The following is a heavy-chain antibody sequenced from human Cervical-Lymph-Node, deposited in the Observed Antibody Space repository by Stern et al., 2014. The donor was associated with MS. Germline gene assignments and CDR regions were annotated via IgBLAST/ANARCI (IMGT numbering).Heavy chain of an antibody. J-gene: IGHJ4*02. CDR1: GYSFTSHW. CDR2: IYPGDSDT. D-gene: IGHD1-26*01. V-gene: IGHV5-51*01. Sequence: VQLVQSGAEVKKPGESLKISCKGSGYSFTSHWIGWVRQMPGKGLEWMGGIYPGDSDTRYSPSLQGHVTISADKSISTAFLQWSRLKASDTGFYYCARLGINSPVKYWGQGTLVTVSS. CDR3: ARLGINSPVKY.